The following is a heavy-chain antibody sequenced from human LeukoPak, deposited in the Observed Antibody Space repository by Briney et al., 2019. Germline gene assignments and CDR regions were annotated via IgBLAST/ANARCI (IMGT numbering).Heavy chain of an antibody. V-gene: IGHV3-30*02. CDR1: GFTFSSYG. Sequence: GGSLRLSCAASGFTFSSYGMHWVRQAPGKGLEWVAFIRYDGSNKYYADSVKGRFTISRDNSKNTLYLQMNSLRAEDTAVYYCAKDVYYYGSGSYFGWFDPWGQGTLVTVSS. D-gene: IGHD3-10*01. CDR2: IRYDGSNK. J-gene: IGHJ5*02. CDR3: AKDVYYYGSGSYFGWFDP.